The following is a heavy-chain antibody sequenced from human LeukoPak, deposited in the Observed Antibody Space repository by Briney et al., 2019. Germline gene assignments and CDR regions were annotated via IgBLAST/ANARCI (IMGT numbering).Heavy chain of an antibody. D-gene: IGHD2-15*01. Sequence: SETLSLTCTVSGGSISSSSYYWGWIRQPPGKGLEWIGTIYYTGNTYYNPSLKSRVTISVDTSKNHFSLKLSSVTAADTAVYYCAKDFHGYCSGGSCYSGGWFDPWGQGTLVTVFS. CDR2: IYYTGNT. V-gene: IGHV4-39*07. J-gene: IGHJ5*02. CDR1: GGSISSSSYY. CDR3: AKDFHGYCSGGSCYSGGWFDP.